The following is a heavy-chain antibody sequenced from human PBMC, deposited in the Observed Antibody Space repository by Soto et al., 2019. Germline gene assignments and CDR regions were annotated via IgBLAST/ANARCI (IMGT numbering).Heavy chain of an antibody. V-gene: IGHV3-53*04. Sequence: GGSLRLSCAASGFTVSSNYMSWVRQAPGKGLEWVSVIYSGGSTYYADSVKGRFTISRHNSKNTLYLQMNSLRAEDTAVYYCARVLRGSEYVFDLWAKGTMATVSS. J-gene: IGHJ3*01. CDR3: ARVLRGSEYVFDL. D-gene: IGHD2-15*01. CDR1: GFTVSSNY. CDR2: IYSGGST.